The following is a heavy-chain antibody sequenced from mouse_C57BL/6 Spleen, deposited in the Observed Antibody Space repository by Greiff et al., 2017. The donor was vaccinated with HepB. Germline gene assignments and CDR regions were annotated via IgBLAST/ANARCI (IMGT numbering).Heavy chain of an antibody. J-gene: IGHJ2*01. CDR2: ISDGGSYT. Sequence: EVNLVESGGGLVKPGGSLKLSCAASGFTFSSYAMSWVRQTPEKRLEWVATISDGGSYTYYPDNVKGRFTIARDNAKNNLYLQMSHLKSEDTAMYYCARDSMITTRYFDYWGQGTTLTVSS. CDR1: GFTFSSYA. CDR3: ARDSMITTRYFDY. D-gene: IGHD2-4*01. V-gene: IGHV5-4*01.